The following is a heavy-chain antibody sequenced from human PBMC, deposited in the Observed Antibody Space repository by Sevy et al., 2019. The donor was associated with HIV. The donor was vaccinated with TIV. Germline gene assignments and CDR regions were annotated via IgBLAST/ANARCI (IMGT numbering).Heavy chain of an antibody. V-gene: IGHV3-48*03. Sequence: GGSLRLSCAASGFTFSSYEMNWVRQAPGKGLEWVSYISSMGSTIYYADSVKGRFTISRDNAKNLLYLQMNSLRAEDTAVYYCAKGGYCTNGVCYVIIYFDYWGQGTLVTVSS. CDR1: GFTFSSYE. D-gene: IGHD2-8*01. CDR3: AKGGYCTNGVCYVIIYFDY. CDR2: ISSMGSTI. J-gene: IGHJ4*02.